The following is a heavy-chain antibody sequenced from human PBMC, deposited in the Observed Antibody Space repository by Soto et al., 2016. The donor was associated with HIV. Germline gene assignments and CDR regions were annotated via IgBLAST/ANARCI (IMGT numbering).Heavy chain of an antibody. CDR1: GFNFSSYW. Sequence: EVQLVESGGGLVQPGGSLRLSCAASGFNFSSYWMHWVRQALGKGLMWVSRINSDGSNTRYADSVKGRFTISRDNAKNTLYLQMNSLRADDTAVYYCARDRSFWSGSLYYWGQGTLVTVSS. V-gene: IGHV3-74*01. D-gene: IGHD3-3*01. CDR3: ARDRSFWSGSLYY. CDR2: INSDGSNT. J-gene: IGHJ4*02.